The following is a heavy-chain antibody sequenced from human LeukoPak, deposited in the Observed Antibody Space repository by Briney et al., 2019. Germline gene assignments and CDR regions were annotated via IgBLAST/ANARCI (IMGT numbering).Heavy chain of an antibody. D-gene: IGHD3-3*01. V-gene: IGHV4-31*03. CDR3: ATLRSSYYDFWSGSWFDP. CDR1: GGSISSGGYY. Sequence: SETLSLTCTVSGGSISSGGYYWSWIRQHPGKGLEWIGYIYYSGSTYYNPSLKSRVTISVDTSKNQFSLKLSSVTAADTAVYYCATLRSSYYDFWSGSWFDPWGQGTLVTVSS. CDR2: IYYSGST. J-gene: IGHJ5*02.